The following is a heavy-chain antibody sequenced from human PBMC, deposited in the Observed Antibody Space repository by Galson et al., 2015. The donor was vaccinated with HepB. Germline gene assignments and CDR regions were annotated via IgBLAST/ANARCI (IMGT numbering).Heavy chain of an antibody. V-gene: IGHV4-4*02. CDR3: ARGIIWFGDLTLYMDV. Sequence: SETLSLTCGVSGGSIISSSWWSWVRQAPERGLEWIGEIYHSGSTNYNPSLKSRVTISVDSSNNQFSLKLSSVTAADTAVYYCARGIIWFGDLTLYMDVWGKGTMVTVSS. CDR1: GGSIISSSW. J-gene: IGHJ6*03. CDR2: IYHSGST. D-gene: IGHD3-10*01.